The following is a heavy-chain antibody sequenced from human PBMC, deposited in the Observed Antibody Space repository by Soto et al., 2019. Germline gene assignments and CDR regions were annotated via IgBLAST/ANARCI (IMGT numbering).Heavy chain of an antibody. CDR1: GYTFTTYG. J-gene: IGHJ4*02. Sequence: QVHLVQSGAEVKKPGASVKVSCKGSGYTFTTYGITWVRQAPGQGLEWMGWISAHNGNTNYAQKLQGRVTVTRDTSTSTAYMELRSRRSDDTAVYYCARGRYGDYWGQGALVTVS. D-gene: IGHD1-1*01. CDR3: ARGRYGDY. CDR2: ISAHNGNT. V-gene: IGHV1-18*01.